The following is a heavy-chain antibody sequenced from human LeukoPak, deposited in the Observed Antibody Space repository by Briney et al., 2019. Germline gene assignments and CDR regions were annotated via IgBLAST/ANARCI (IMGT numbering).Heavy chain of an antibody. CDR3: AKGRVVPAALLDY. D-gene: IGHD2-15*01. CDR2: ISGSGDTT. Sequence: GSLRLSCAASGFTFSGYAMTWVRQVPGKGLEWVSSISGSGDTTNYADSVKGRFTISRDNSKNTLFLQMNSLRADDTAVYYCAKGRVVPAALLDYWGQGTLVTVSS. J-gene: IGHJ4*02. CDR1: GFTFSGYA. V-gene: IGHV3-23*01.